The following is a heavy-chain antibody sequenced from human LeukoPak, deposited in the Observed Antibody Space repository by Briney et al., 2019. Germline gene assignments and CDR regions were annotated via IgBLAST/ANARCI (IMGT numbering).Heavy chain of an antibody. CDR2: INPNDGRT. CDR1: GYTFFDFY. Sequence: ASVKVSCKASGYTFFDFYMHWVRQAPGQGLEWMGIINPNDGRTTDAQKFQGRVSMTSDTSTSTCYMELSSLRSEDTAVYYCARSYFRDARGGFDYWGRGTLVTVSS. D-gene: IGHD2-8*01. CDR3: ARSYFRDARGGFDY. J-gene: IGHJ4*02. V-gene: IGHV1-46*01.